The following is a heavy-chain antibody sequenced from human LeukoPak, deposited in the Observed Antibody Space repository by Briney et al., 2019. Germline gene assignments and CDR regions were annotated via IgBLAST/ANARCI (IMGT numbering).Heavy chain of an antibody. D-gene: IGHD6-19*01. CDR2: IYTSGST. CDR3: ARVFRIYFRSSGWYFDY. V-gene: IGHV4-4*07. J-gene: IGHJ4*02. Sequence: SETLSLTCTVSGGSISSYYWSWIRQPAGRGLEWIGRIYTSGSTNYNPSLKSRVTMSVDTSKNQFSLKLSSVTAADTAVYYCARVFRIYFRSSGWYFDYWGQGTLVTVSS. CDR1: GGSISSYY.